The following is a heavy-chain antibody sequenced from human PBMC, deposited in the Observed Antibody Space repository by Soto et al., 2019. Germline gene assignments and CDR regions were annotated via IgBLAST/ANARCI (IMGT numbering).Heavy chain of an antibody. J-gene: IGHJ5*02. Sequence: GGSLRLSCAASGFTFSSYGMHWVRQAPGKGLEWVAVISYDGSNKYYADSVKGRFTISSNNSKNTLYRQMNSLRAEETAVYYCAKVPRYFDWAHNWFDPWGQGTLVTVSS. CDR2: ISYDGSNK. CDR3: AKVPRYFDWAHNWFDP. CDR1: GFTFSSYG. D-gene: IGHD3-9*01. V-gene: IGHV3-30*18.